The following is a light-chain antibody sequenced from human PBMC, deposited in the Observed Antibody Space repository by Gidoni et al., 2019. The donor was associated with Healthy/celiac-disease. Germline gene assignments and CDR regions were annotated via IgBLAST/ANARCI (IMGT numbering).Light chain of an antibody. J-gene: IGKJ2*01. V-gene: IGKV3-20*01. CDR2: GAS. CDR1: QSVSSSY. Sequence: EIVFTQPPGTLSLSPGERATLSCRASQSVSSSYLAWYQQKPGQAPRLLIYGASSRATGIPDRFSGSGSGTDFTLTISRLEPEDFAVYYCQQYGSSPYTFGRGTKLEIK. CDR3: QQYGSSPYT.